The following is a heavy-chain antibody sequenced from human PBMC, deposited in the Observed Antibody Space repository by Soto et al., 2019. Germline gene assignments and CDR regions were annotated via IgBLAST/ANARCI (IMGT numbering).Heavy chain of an antibody. CDR3: ARALFRGVYYYYYGMDV. CDR2: INPNSGGT. CDR1: GYTFTGYY. V-gene: IGHV1-2*02. D-gene: IGHD3-10*01. J-gene: IGHJ6*02. Sequence: ASVKVSCKASGYTFTGYYMHWVRQAPGQGLEWMGWINPNSGGTNYAQKFQGRVTMTRDTSISTAYMELSRLRSDDTAVYYCARALFRGVYYYYYGMDVWGQGTTVTVYS.